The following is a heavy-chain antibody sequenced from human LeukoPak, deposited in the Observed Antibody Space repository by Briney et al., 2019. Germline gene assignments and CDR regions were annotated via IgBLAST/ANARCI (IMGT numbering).Heavy chain of an antibody. D-gene: IGHD3-22*01. CDR3: ARDLHHRGYYDTSGPYGI. V-gene: IGHV1-46*01. Sequence: ASVKVSCKASGYTFTRYDMHWVRQAPGQGLEWMGIINPSGGSTSYAQKFQGRVTMTRDMFTSTFYMELSSLRSEDTAVYYCARDLHHRGYYDTSGPYGIWGQGTMVTVSS. CDR1: GYTFTRYD. CDR2: INPSGGST. J-gene: IGHJ3*02.